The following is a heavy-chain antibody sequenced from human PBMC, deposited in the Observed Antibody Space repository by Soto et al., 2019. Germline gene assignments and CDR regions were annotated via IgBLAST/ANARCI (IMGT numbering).Heavy chain of an antibody. Sequence: GGSLRLSCVASGFTFSSYGMHWVRQAPGKGLEWVAVISYDGSNQHYADSVKGRFTISRDNSKNTLYLQMNSLRAEDTAVYYCAKHAAAAAPDYWGQGTQVTVS. V-gene: IGHV3-30*18. CDR2: ISYDGSNQ. J-gene: IGHJ4*02. CDR1: GFTFSSYG. CDR3: AKHAAAAAPDY. D-gene: IGHD6-13*01.